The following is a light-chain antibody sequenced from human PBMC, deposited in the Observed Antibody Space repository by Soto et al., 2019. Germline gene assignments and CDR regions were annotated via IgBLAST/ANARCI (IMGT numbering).Light chain of an antibody. V-gene: IGLV1-40*01. CDR2: GTS. Sequence: QSVLTQPPSVSGAPGQRVTISCTGSSSNIGAGYDVHWYQQLPGTAPKLPIYGTSNRPSGVPDRFSGSKSGTSASLAITGLQAEDEADYYCQSYDSSLSGYVFGTGTKVTVL. J-gene: IGLJ1*01. CDR3: QSYDSSLSGYV. CDR1: SSNIGAGYD.